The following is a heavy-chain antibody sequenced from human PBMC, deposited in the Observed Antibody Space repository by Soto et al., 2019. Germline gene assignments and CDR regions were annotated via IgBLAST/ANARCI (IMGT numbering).Heavy chain of an antibody. CDR1: GGSISSGGYS. V-gene: IGHV4-30-2*01. Sequence: QLQLQESGSGLVKPSQTLSLTCAVSGGSISSGGYSWSWIRQPPGKGLEWIGYIYHSGSTYYNPSLKSRVTISVARSKNQFSLKLSSVTAADTAVYYCAREFYVWGTHSYNWFDPWGQGTLVTVSS. CDR3: AREFYVWGTHSYNWFDP. J-gene: IGHJ5*02. CDR2: IYHSGST. D-gene: IGHD3-16*01.